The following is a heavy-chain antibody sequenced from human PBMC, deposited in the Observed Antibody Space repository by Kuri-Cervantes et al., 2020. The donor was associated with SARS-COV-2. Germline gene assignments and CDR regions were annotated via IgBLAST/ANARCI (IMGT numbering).Heavy chain of an antibody. D-gene: IGHD1-1*01. CDR3: ARHRHWSAGDAFDI. CDR2: IYYSGST. CDR1: GGSISSNSYY. V-gene: IGHV4-39*01. J-gene: IGHJ3*02. Sequence: SETLTLTCTVSGGSISSNSYYWGWLRQPPGKGLVWIGSIYYSGSTYYNPSLQSQSTISVDTSKNQFSLKLSSVTAADPAVYYCARHRHWSAGDAFDIWGQGTMVTVSS.